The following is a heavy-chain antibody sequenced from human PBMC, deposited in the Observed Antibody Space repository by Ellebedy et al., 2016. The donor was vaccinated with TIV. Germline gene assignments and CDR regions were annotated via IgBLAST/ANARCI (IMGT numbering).Heavy chain of an antibody. J-gene: IGHJ5*02. CDR3: ARAELEYYDFWSGYYGWFDP. D-gene: IGHD3-3*01. Sequence: SETLSLXCTVSGGSISSYYWSWIRQPPGKGLEWIGYIYYSGSTNYNPSLKSRVTISVDTSKNQFSLKLSSVTAADTAVYYCARAELEYYDFWSGYYGWFDPWGQGTLVTVSS. CDR1: GGSISSYY. CDR2: IYYSGST. V-gene: IGHV4-59*01.